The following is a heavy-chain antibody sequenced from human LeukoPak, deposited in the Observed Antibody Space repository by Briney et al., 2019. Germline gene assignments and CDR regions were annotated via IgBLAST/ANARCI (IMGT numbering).Heavy chain of an antibody. CDR3: AKDSGWGYYDSSGFQGGFDY. J-gene: IGHJ4*02. D-gene: IGHD3-22*01. CDR1: GFIFSGSA. V-gene: IGHV3-73*01. CDR2: IRSKANSYAT. Sequence: GGSLRLSCAASGFIFSGSAMHWVRQASGKGLEWVGRIRSKANSYATAYAASVKGRFTISTKNTAYLQMNSLRAEDTALYYCAKDSGWGYYDSSGFQGGFDYWGQGTLVTVSS.